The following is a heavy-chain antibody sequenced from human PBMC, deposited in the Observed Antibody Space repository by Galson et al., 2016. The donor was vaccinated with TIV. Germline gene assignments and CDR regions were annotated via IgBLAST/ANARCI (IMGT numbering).Heavy chain of an antibody. CDR1: GFKFSSYV. D-gene: IGHD3-10*01. V-gene: IGHV3-30*01. J-gene: IGHJ4*02. CDR3: ARVASWFSESVFTNFDD. Sequence: SLRLSCAASGFKFSSYVLHWVRQAPGKGLEWVALISYDGSTKKYADSVKGRFTISRDNSKNTLYLQMNSLRADDTAVYYCARVASWFSESVFTNFDDWGQGTLVTVSS. CDR2: ISYDGSTK.